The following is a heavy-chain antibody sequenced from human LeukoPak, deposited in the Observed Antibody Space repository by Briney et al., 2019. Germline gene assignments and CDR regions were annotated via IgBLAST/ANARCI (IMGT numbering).Heavy chain of an antibody. CDR3: ARVSYYDSSGYPEYFHH. CDR2: IIPILGIP. CDR1: GGTFSSFA. D-gene: IGHD3-22*01. Sequence: SVKVSCKASGGTFSSFAINWVRQAPGQGLEWMGRIIPILGIPNYAQKFQGRVTITADRSTSTAYMELSSLRSEDAAVYYCARVSYYDSSGYPEYFHHWGQGTLVTVSS. V-gene: IGHV1-69*04. J-gene: IGHJ1*01.